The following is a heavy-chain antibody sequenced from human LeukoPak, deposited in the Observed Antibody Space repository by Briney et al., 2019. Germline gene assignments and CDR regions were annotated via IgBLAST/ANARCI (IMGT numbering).Heavy chain of an antibody. CDR1: GFTFSDYY. J-gene: IGHJ4*02. CDR2: ISSSGSTI. V-gene: IGHV3-11*04. Sequence: GGSLRLSCAASGFTFSDYYMSWIRQAPGKGLEWVPYISSSGSTIYYADSVKGRFTISRDNAKNSLYLQMNSLRAEDTAVYYCARAKYYYDSSGYFWGQGTLVTVSS. CDR3: ARAKYYYDSSGYF. D-gene: IGHD3-22*01.